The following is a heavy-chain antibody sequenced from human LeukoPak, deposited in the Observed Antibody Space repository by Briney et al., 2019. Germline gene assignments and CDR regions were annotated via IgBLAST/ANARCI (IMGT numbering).Heavy chain of an antibody. V-gene: IGHV4-39*01. CDR3: ARRSGPHYGGPADY. CDR1: GGSFSSSSYY. Sequence: PSETLSLTCAVYGGSFSSSSYYWDWIRQPPGKGLEWIGNVYFSGSTYYNPSLKSRVTISVDTSKNQFSLNLSSVTAADTALYYCARRSGPHYGGPADYWGQGTLVTVSS. D-gene: IGHD4-23*01. J-gene: IGHJ4*02. CDR2: VYFSGST.